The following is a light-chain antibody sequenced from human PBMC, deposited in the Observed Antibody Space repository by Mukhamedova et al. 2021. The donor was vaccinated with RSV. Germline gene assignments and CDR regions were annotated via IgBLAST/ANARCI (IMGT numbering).Light chain of an antibody. CDR1: GSES. J-gene: IGLJ3*02. Sequence: GSESVPWYQQKPGQAPVLVVYDESDRPSGIPERFSGSNSGNTATLTISRAEAGDEADHYRQCWGSSGDQWVFGGRTKL. CDR2: DES. CDR3: QCWGSSGDQWV. V-gene: IGLV3-21*02.